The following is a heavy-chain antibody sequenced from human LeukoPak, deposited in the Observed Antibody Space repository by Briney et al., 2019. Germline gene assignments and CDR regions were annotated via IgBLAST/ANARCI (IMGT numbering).Heavy chain of an antibody. CDR2: ISGSGGST. D-gene: IGHD3-10*01. CDR3: TTGPLRFGETVVDT. Sequence: GGSLRLSCAASGFTFSSYGMSWVRQAPRKGLEWVSAISGSGGSTYYADSVKGRFTISRDNSKNTLYLQMNSLKTEDTAVYYCTTGPLRFGETVVDTWGQGTLVTVSS. J-gene: IGHJ5*02. CDR1: GFTFSSYG. V-gene: IGHV3-23*01.